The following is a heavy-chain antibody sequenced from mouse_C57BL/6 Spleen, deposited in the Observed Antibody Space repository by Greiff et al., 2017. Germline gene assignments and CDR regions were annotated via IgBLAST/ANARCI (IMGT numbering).Heavy chain of an antibody. V-gene: IGHV5-16*01. CDR2: INYDGSST. CDR3: ARAIITTVVFDY. CDR1: GFTFSDYY. D-gene: IGHD1-1*01. Sequence: EVKLVESEGGLVQPGSSMKLSCTASGFTFSDYYMAWVRQVPEKGLEWVANINYDGSSTYYLDSLKSRFIISRDNAKNILYLQMSSLKSEDTATYDCARAIITTVVFDYWGQGTTLTVSS. J-gene: IGHJ2*01.